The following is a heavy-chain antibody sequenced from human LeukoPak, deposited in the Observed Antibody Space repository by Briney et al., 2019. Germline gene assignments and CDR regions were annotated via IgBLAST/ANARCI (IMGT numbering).Heavy chain of an antibody. D-gene: IGHD3-3*01. Sequence: SQTLSLTCTVSGGSISSGSYYWSWIRQPAGKGLEWIGRIYTSGSTNYNPSLKSRVTISVDTSKNQFSLKLSSVTAADTAVYYCARVGFRDFWSGYDAFDIWGQGTMVTVSS. CDR3: ARVGFRDFWSGYDAFDI. CDR2: IYTSGST. J-gene: IGHJ3*02. CDR1: GGSISSGSYY. V-gene: IGHV4-61*02.